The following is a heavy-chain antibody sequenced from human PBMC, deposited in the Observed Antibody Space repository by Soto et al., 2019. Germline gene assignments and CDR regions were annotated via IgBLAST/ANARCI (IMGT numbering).Heavy chain of an antibody. D-gene: IGHD3-3*01. J-gene: IGHJ4*02. CDR3: EKIWPPFLEWLLPNDY. V-gene: IGHV4-30-2*02. CDR1: GGSISSGGYS. CDR2: IYHSGST. Sequence: SETLSLTCAVSGGSISSGGYSWSWIRQPPGKGLERIGYIYHSGSTYYNPSLKSRFTISRDNSKNTLYLQMNSLRAEDTAVYYCEKIWPPFLEWLLPNDYWGQGTLVTVSS.